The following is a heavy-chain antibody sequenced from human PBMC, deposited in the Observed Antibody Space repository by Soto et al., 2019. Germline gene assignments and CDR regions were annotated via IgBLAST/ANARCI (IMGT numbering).Heavy chain of an antibody. Sequence: PGGSLILSCAASGFTFSSYAMSWVRQAPGKGLEWVSSITGGGENTHYADSVKGRFTISRDNSMNTLSLQMNTLRVEDTAVYHCAKGRIAVAAPYNWFDPWGQGTQVTVSS. V-gene: IGHV3-23*01. CDR3: AKGRIAVAAPYNWFDP. CDR2: ITGGGENT. CDR1: GFTFSSYA. D-gene: IGHD6-19*01. J-gene: IGHJ5*02.